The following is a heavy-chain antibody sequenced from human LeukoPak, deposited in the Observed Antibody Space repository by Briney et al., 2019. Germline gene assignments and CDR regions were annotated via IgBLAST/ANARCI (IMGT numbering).Heavy chain of an antibody. CDR2: IYTSGST. Sequence: SETLSLTCTVSGGSISNYYWNWTRQPAGKGLEWIGRIYTSGSTNYNPSLKSRLTMSMDTSKNQFSLRLSSVTAADTAVYYCARTSDDFGDYGFDYWGQGTLVTVSS. V-gene: IGHV4-4*07. CDR1: GGSISNYY. D-gene: IGHD4-17*01. J-gene: IGHJ4*02. CDR3: ARTSDDFGDYGFDY.